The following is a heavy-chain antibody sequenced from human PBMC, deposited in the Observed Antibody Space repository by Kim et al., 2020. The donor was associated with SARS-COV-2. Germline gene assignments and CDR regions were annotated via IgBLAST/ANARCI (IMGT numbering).Heavy chain of an antibody. D-gene: IGHD6-13*01. CDR1: GGSFSGYY. J-gene: IGHJ6*02. V-gene: IGHV4-34*01. CDR2: INHSGST. Sequence: SETLSLTCAVYGGSFSGYYWSWIRQPPGKGLEWIGEINHSGSTNYNPSLKSRVTISVDTSKNQFSLKLSSVTAADTAVYYCARAGPSSSWFPNYGMDVWGQGTTVTVSS. CDR3: ARAGPSSSWFPNYGMDV.